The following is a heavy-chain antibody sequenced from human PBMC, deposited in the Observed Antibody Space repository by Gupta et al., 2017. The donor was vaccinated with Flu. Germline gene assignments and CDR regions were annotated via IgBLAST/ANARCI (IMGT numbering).Heavy chain of an antibody. D-gene: IGHD6-19*01. V-gene: IGHV3-49*04. Sequence: EVQLVESGGGLVQPGRSLRLSCTASGFTFGDYAMSWVRQAPGKGLEWVGFIRSKAYGGTTEYAASVKGRFTISRDDSKSIAYLQMNSLKTEDTAVYYCTRSIEGQWLVFSWGQGTLVTVSS. CDR1: GFTFGDYA. J-gene: IGHJ5*02. CDR3: TRSIEGQWLVFS. CDR2: IRSKAYGGTT.